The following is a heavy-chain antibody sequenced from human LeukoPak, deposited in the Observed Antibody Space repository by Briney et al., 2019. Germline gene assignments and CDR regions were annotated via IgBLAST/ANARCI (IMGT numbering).Heavy chain of an antibody. CDR1: GYTFTSYD. Sequence: ASVKVSCKASGYTFTSYDINWVRQATGQGLEWMGWMNPNSGNTGYAQKFQGRVTMTRNTSISTAYMELSSLRSEDTAVYYCARQQQDYYDSSGYLTPGAFDIWGQGTMVTVSS. V-gene: IGHV1-8*01. CDR2: MNPNSGNT. CDR3: ARQQQDYYDSSGYLTPGAFDI. J-gene: IGHJ3*02. D-gene: IGHD3-22*01.